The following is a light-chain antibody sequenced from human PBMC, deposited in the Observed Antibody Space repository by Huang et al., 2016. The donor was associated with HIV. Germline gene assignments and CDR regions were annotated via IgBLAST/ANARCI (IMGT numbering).Light chain of an antibody. CDR3: QQRSNWPPST. J-gene: IGKJ5*01. V-gene: IGKV3-11*01. CDR1: QSVSSY. CDR2: DAS. Sequence: EIVLTQSPATLSLSPGERATLSCRASQSVSSYLAWYQQKPGQAPRLLSYDASNRATGIPARFSGSGSGTDLTLTISSLEPEDFAVYYCQQRSNWPPSTFGQGTRLEIK.